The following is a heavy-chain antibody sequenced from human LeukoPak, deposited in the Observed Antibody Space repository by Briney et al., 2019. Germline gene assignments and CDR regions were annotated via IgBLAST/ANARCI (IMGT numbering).Heavy chain of an antibody. CDR2: IYYSGST. CDR3: AKLSPNWFDP. Sequence: SSETLSLTCTVSGGSISSYYWSWIRQPPGKGLEWIGYIYYSGSTNYNPSLKSRVTISVDTSKNQFSQKLSSVTAADTAVYYCAKLSPNWFDPWGQGTLVTVSS. J-gene: IGHJ5*02. CDR1: GGSISSYY. V-gene: IGHV4-59*08.